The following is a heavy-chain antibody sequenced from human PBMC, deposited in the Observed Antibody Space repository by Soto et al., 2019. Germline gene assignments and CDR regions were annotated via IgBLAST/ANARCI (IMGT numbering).Heavy chain of an antibody. Sequence: QVQLQQWGAGLLKPSETLSLTCAVYGGSFSGYYWSWIRQPPGKGLEWIGEINHSGSTNYNPSLKSRVTISVDTSKNQFSLXXSSVTAADTAVYXCASSGLRYPPDYWGQGTLVTVSS. V-gene: IGHV4-34*01. CDR3: ASSGLRYPPDY. D-gene: IGHD5-12*01. CDR2: INHSGST. CDR1: GGSFSGYY. J-gene: IGHJ4*02.